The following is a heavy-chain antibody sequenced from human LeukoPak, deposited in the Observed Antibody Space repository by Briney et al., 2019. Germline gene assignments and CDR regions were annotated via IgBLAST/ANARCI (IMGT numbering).Heavy chain of an antibody. CDR2: IKRDGSDK. J-gene: IGHJ4*02. CDR1: GFTFRNHW. CDR3: ASSLYGSGSYYNFDY. D-gene: IGHD3-10*01. V-gene: IGHV3-7*01. Sequence: PVGSLRLSCAASGFTFRNHWMSWVRQAPGTGLEWVANIKRDGSDKYYVDSVKGRFTISRDNAQNSLFLQMNSLRAEDTAVYYCASSLYGSGSYYNFDYWGQGTLVTVSS.